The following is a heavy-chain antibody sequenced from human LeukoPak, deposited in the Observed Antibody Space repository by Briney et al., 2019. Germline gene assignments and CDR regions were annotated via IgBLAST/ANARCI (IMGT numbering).Heavy chain of an antibody. CDR1: GGSISSGDYY. CDR2: IYYSGST. Sequence: SETLSLTCTVSGGSISSGDYYWSWLRQPPGKGLEWIGYIYYSGSTYYNPSLKSRVTISVDTSKNQFSLKLSSVTAADTAVYYCARPAQGITIFGVVPGDAFDIWGQGTMVTVSS. D-gene: IGHD3-3*01. J-gene: IGHJ3*02. V-gene: IGHV4-30-4*01. CDR3: ARPAQGITIFGVVPGDAFDI.